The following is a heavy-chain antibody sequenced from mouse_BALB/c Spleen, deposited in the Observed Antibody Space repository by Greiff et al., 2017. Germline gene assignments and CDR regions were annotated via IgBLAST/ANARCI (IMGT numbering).Heavy chain of an antibody. CDR3: ARAGYDRYYYAMDY. V-gene: IGHV1S137*01. CDR2: ISTYYGDA. J-gene: IGHJ4*01. CDR1: VYTFTDYA. Sequence: QVQLQQSGAELVRPGVSVKISCKGSVYTFTDYAMHWVKQSHAKSLEWIGVISTYYGDASYNQKFTGKATMTVDKSSSTAYMELARLTSEASAIYYCARAGYDRYYYAMDYWGQGTSVTVSS. D-gene: IGHD2-2*01.